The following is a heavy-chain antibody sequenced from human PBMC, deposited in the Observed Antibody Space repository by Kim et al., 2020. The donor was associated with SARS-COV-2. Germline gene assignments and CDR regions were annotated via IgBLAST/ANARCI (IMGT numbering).Heavy chain of an antibody. CDR2: IYYSGST. Sequence: SETLSLTCTVSGGSISSYYWSWIRQPPGKGLEWIGYIYYSGSTNYNPSLKSRVTISVDTSKNQFSLKLSSVTAADTAVYYCARWDDYYEILVDWGQGTLVTVSS. V-gene: IGHV4-59*01. J-gene: IGHJ4*02. CDR3: ARWDDYYEILVD. CDR1: GGSISSYY. D-gene: IGHD3-22*01.